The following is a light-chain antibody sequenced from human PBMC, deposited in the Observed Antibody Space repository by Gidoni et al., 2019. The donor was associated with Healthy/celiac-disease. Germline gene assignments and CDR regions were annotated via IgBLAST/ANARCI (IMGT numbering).Light chain of an antibody. CDR3: QQYGNSPALT. J-gene: IGKJ4*01. CDR2: GAS. Sequence: EIVLTQSPGTLSLSPGERATLSCWASQSVSSSYLAWYQQKPGQAPRLVIFGASSRATGIPDRFSDSGSGTDFTVTISRLEPEDFAVYYCQQYGNSPALTFGGGTKVEIK. V-gene: IGKV3-20*01. CDR1: QSVSSSY.